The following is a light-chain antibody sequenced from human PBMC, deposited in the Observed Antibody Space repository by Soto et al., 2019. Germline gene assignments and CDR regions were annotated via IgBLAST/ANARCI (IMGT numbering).Light chain of an antibody. V-gene: IGLV2-14*01. Sequence: QSVLTQPASVSGSPGQSITISCTGTRRDVGGYNYVSWSQQYPGKSPKLLIYEVTHRPSGVSNRFSGSKSGNTASLTISGLQAEDEADYYCSSYTISNTLPFVFGTGTKVTVL. CDR1: RRDVGGYNY. J-gene: IGLJ1*01. CDR2: EVT. CDR3: SSYTISNTLPFV.